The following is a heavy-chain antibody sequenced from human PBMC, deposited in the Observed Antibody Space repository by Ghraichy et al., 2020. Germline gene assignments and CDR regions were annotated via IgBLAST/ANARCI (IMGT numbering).Heavy chain of an antibody. D-gene: IGHD3-10*01. CDR1: GYTFTTYG. V-gene: IGHV1-18*01. CDR2: ISANNGDA. CDR3: ARDRASKDYFYYHGMDV. Sequence: ASVKVSCKTSGYTFTTYGISWVRQAPGQGLEWMGWISANNGDAKYAEKFQGGLTMTRDTSTSTVYMEVRSLTSDDTAVYYCARDRASKDYFYYHGMDVWGQGTTVIVSS. J-gene: IGHJ6*02.